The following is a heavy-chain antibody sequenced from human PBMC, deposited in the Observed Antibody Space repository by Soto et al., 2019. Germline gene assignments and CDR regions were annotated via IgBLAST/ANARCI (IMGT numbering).Heavy chain of an antibody. CDR1: GYSFTSYW. CDR3: AIHACSGGSCYFTGFRHSFDI. D-gene: IGHD2-15*01. J-gene: IGHJ3*02. V-gene: IGHV5-10-1*01. CDR2: IDPSDSYT. Sequence: DSLKISCKGSGYSFTSYWISWVRQMPGKGLEWMGRIDPSDSYTNYSPSFQGHVTISADKSISTAYLQWSSLKASDTAMYYCAIHACSGGSCYFTGFRHSFDIWGQGTMVTVSS.